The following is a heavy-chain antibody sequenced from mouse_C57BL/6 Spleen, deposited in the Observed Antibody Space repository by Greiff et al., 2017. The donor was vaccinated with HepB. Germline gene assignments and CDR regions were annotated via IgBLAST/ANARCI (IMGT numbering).Heavy chain of an antibody. D-gene: IGHD1-1*01. J-gene: IGHJ1*03. Sequence: EVQVVESGGGLVQPGGSLSLSCAASGFTFTDYYMSWVRQPPGKALEWLGFIRNKANGYTTEYSASVKGRFTISRDNSQSILYLQMNALRAEDSATYYCARRHYCGRETWYFDVWGTGTTVTVSS. CDR3: ARRHYCGRETWYFDV. CDR1: GFTFTDYY. CDR2: IRNKANGYTT. V-gene: IGHV7-3*01.